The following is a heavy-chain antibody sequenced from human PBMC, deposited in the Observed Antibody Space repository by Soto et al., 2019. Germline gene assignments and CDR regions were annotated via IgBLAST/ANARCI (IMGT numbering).Heavy chain of an antibody. J-gene: IGHJ4*02. Sequence: PGGSLRLSCAASGFTFSGSAMDWVRKASGKGLEWVGRIRSKANSYATAYAASVKGRFTISRDDSTNTAYLQMNSLKTEDTAVYYCTNGPDSSGYLVFDYWGQRTLVTVSS. CDR3: TNGPDSSGYLVFDY. CDR1: GFTFSGSA. D-gene: IGHD3-22*01. CDR2: IRSKANSYAT. V-gene: IGHV3-73*01.